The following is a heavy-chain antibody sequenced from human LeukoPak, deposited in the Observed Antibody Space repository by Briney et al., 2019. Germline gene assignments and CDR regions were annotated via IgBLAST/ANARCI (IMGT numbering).Heavy chain of an antibody. D-gene: IGHD3-10*01. CDR2: FYYKGNT. CDR1: GGTISSGDYY. Sequence: SETLSLTCTVSGGTISSGDYYWSWVRQPPGKGVVCIGYFYYKGNTHYNPSLKSRITISVDTSNNQFSLKLSSVTAADTAVYYCASGVIMVRGVPPNWFDPWGQGTLVTVSS. V-gene: IGHV4-30-4*08. J-gene: IGHJ5*02. CDR3: ASGVIMVRGVPPNWFDP.